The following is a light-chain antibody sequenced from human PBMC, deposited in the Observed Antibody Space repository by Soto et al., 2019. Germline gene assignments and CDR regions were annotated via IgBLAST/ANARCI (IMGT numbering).Light chain of an antibody. CDR2: DAS. CDR3: QQYNSYSPALT. Sequence: DIQMTQSPSTLSASVGDRVTITCRASKSISSWLAWYQQKPGKAPKLLIYDASSLESGVPSRFSGRGSGTVFALNIGSQQSDDVGSYYCQQYNSYSPALTFGEGTKVEIK. CDR1: KSISSW. V-gene: IGKV1-5*01. J-gene: IGKJ1*01.